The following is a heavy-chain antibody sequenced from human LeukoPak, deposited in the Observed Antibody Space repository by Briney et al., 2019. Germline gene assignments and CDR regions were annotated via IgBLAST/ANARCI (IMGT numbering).Heavy chain of an antibody. CDR3: ARDWPTIAAAGTIPEYFQH. CDR2: ISSSSSYI. V-gene: IGHV3-21*01. D-gene: IGHD6-13*01. CDR1: GFTFSSYS. Sequence: PGGSLRLSCAASGFTFSSYSMNWVRQAPGKGLEWVSSISSSSSYIYYADSVKGRFTISRDNAKNSLYLQMNSLRAEDTAVYYCARDWPTIAAAGTIPEYFQHWARAPWSPSPQ. J-gene: IGHJ1*01.